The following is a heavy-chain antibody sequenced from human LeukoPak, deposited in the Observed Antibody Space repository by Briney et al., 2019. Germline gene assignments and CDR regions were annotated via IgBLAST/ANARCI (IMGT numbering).Heavy chain of an antibody. Sequence: PSQTLSLTCTVSGGSISSGGYYWSWIRQPPGKGLEWIGYIYYSGSTYYNPSLKSRVTISVDTSKNQFYLKLSSVTAADTAGYYCVVGALRGWFDPWGQGTLVTVSS. V-gene: IGHV4-31*03. CDR3: VVGALRGWFDP. J-gene: IGHJ5*02. CDR1: GGSISSGGYY. D-gene: IGHD1-26*01. CDR2: IYYSGST.